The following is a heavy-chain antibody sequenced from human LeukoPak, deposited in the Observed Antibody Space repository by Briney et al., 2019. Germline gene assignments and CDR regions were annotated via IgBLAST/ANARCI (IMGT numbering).Heavy chain of an antibody. CDR2: IKVDGSEK. D-gene: IGHD5-12*01. J-gene: IGHJ4*02. Sequence: GGSLRLSCAASGFMFSGYWMSWVRQAPGKGLEWVANIKVDGSEKNYVDSVKGRLTISRDNSRNTLHLQMNSLRVEDTAVYYCAKAPVGWLRPLDYWGRGTLVTVSS. CDR3: AKAPVGWLRPLDY. V-gene: IGHV3-7*03. CDR1: GFMFSGYW.